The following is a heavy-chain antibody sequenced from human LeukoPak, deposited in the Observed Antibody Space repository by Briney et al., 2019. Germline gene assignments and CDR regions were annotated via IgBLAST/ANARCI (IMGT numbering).Heavy chain of an antibody. CDR1: GFTVSSNY. CDR2: IYSGGST. Sequence: GGSLRLSCAASGFTVSSNYMNWVRQAPGKGLEWVSVIYSGGSTYYADSVKGRFTISRDNSKNTLYLQMNTLRAEDTAVYYCAKGDFWSGYQHYYYFDYWGQGTLVTVSS. V-gene: IGHV3-53*01. J-gene: IGHJ4*02. D-gene: IGHD3-3*01. CDR3: AKGDFWSGYQHYYYFDY.